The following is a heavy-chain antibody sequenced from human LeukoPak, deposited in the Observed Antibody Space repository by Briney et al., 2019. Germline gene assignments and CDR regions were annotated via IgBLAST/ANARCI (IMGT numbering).Heavy chain of an antibody. D-gene: IGHD3-16*01. CDR1: GFTFSSYA. Sequence: PGGSLRLSCAASGFTFSSYAMNWVRQAPGKGLEWVSSIRNNGHKIYSAASVQGRVTVSRDNAKKSLYLQMNSLLVEDTAVYYCARGDDSQQRYDALDSWGQGTTVTVSS. CDR3: ARGDDSQQRYDALDS. CDR2: IRNNGHKI. V-gene: IGHV3-21*01. J-gene: IGHJ6*01.